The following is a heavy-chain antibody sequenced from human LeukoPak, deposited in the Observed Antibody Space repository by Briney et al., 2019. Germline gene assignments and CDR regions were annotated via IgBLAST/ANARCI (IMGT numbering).Heavy chain of an antibody. CDR1: GYSFTSYW. CDR2: IYPGDSDT. V-gene: IGHV5-51*01. CDR3: ARARYYDSSGYQFDY. D-gene: IGHD3-22*01. Sequence: GESLKISCQGSGYSFTSYWIGWVRQMPGKGLEWMGIIYPGDSDTRYSPSFQGQVTISADKSISTAYLQWSSLKASDTAMYYCARARYYDSSGYQFDYWGQGTLVTVSS. J-gene: IGHJ4*02.